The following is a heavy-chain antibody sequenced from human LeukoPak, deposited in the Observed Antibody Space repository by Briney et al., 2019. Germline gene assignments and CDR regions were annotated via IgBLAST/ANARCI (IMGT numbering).Heavy chain of an antibody. Sequence: GGSLRLSCAASGFAFSAYGMHWVRQAPGKGLEWVAYIQNDESRTHYTDSVKGRFTISRDISKRTLYLQMNRLRPEDTAVYYCAKGVGSGWYYFDYWGQGTLVTVSS. D-gene: IGHD6-19*01. J-gene: IGHJ4*02. CDR1: GFAFSAYG. V-gene: IGHV3-30*02. CDR2: IQNDESRT. CDR3: AKGVGSGWYYFDY.